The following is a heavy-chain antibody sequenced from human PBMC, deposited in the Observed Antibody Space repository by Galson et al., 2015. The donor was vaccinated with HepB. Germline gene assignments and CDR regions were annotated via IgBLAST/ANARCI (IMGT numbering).Heavy chain of an antibody. CDR2: IKQDGSEK. V-gene: IGHV3-7*01. J-gene: IGHJ3*02. CDR1: GFTFSNYW. CDR3: ASLRTPNSNYYSPPQQVFAM. D-gene: IGHD3-22*01. Sequence: SLRLSCAGSGFTFSNYWMNWVRQAPGKGLEWVANIKQDGSEKHCVDSVRGRFIISRDNAKNSLFLQMNSLKAEDTAVYYCASLRTPNSNYYSPPQQVFAMWGQGTLVTVSS.